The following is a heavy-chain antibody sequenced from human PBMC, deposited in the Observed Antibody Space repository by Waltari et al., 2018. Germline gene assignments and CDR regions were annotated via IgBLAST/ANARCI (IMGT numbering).Heavy chain of an antibody. D-gene: IGHD3-22*01. V-gene: IGHV3-53*01. J-gene: IGHJ3*02. CDR2: IYSGGST. Sequence: EVQLVESGGGLIQPGGSLRLSCAASGFTVGSNYMSLVRQAPGQGLEWVSVIYSGGSTYYADSVKGRFTISRDNSKNTLYLQMNSLRAEDTAVYYCARAGYYDSSSPGAFDIWDQGTMVTVSS. CDR1: GFTVGSNY. CDR3: ARAGYYDSSSPGAFDI.